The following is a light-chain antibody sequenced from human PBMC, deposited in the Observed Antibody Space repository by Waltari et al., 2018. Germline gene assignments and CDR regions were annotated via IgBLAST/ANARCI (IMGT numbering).Light chain of an antibody. J-gene: IGKJ4*01. CDR1: QDISNF. Sequence: TCQASQDISNFLNWYQQKPGKAPKARIYDVSQLETGVPARFSGSGSGTEFTLIINSLQPEDIGTYYCQQYDSLPSTFGGGTKVEIQ. CDR3: QQYDSLPST. V-gene: IGKV1-33*01. CDR2: DVS.